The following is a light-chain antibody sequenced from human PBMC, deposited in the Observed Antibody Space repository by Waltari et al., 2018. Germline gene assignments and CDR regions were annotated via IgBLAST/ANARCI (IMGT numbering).Light chain of an antibody. CDR1: QVISSY. CDR3: QQYYSYPQT. J-gene: IGKJ1*01. CDR2: AAS. Sequence: AIRMTQSPSSLSASTGDRVTITCRASQVISSYLAWYPQKPGKAPKLLIYAASTLQSGVPSRFSGSGSGTDFTLTISCLQSEDFVTYYCQQYYSYPQTFGQGTKVEIK. V-gene: IGKV1-8*01.